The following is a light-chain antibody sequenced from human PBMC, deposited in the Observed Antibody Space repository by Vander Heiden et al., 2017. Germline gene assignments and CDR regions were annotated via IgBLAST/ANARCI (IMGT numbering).Light chain of an antibody. CDR3: MQALQTPRT. Sequence: DIVMTQSPLSLPVILGEPASISCRSSQSLLHSNGYNYLDWYLQKPGQSPQLLIYLGSNRASGVPDRFSGSGSSTDFTLKISRVEAEDVGVYYCMQALQTPRTFGGGTKVEIK. J-gene: IGKJ4*01. CDR1: QSLLHSNGYNY. CDR2: LGS. V-gene: IGKV2-28*01.